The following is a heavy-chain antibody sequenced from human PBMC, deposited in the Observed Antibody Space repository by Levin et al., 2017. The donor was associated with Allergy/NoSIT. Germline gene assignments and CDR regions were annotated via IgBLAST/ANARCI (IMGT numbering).Heavy chain of an antibody. J-gene: IGHJ4*02. CDR2: IYYSGST. Sequence: SETLSLTCSVSGGSVSSSTYYWGWIRQPPGKGLEWIGSIYYSGSTYYNPSLKSRVTISVDTSKNQFALKLSSVTAADTAVYYCAGGRGWSGITDDFWVQGTLVTVSS. CDR1: GGSVSSSTYY. V-gene: IGHV4-39*06. D-gene: IGHD3-3*01. CDR3: AGGRGWSGITDDF.